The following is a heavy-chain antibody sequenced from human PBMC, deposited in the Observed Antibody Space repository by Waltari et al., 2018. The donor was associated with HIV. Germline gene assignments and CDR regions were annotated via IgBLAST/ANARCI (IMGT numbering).Heavy chain of an antibody. CDR3: ATALYSSSSAGSIDY. CDR2: INPNSGGT. V-gene: IGHV1-2*02. Sequence: QVQLVQSGAEVKKPGASVKVSCKASGYTFTGYYLHWVRQPPGQGLEWMGWINPNSGGTNYAQKFQGRVTMTRDTSISTAYMELSRLRSDDTAVYYCATALYSSSSAGSIDYWGQGTLVTVSS. D-gene: IGHD6-6*01. CDR1: GYTFTGYY. J-gene: IGHJ4*02.